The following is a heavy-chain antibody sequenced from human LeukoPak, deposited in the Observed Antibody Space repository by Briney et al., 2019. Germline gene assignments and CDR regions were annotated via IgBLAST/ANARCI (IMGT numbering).Heavy chain of an antibody. V-gene: IGHV3-74*01. Sequence: GGSQRLSCAASGFTFRTSWMFWVRQAPGKGQVWVSRINTDGSNTVNSHSVKGRFTISRDNAKNTLYLQMTSLRAEDTAVYYCVRGGYDSSGTYIATFDFWGQGTLVTVSS. CDR2: INTDGSNT. D-gene: IGHD3-22*01. J-gene: IGHJ5*01. CDR3: VRGGYDSSGTYIATFDF. CDR1: GFTFRTSW.